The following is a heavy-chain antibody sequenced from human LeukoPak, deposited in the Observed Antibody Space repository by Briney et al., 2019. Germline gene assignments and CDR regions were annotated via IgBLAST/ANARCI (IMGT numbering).Heavy chain of an antibody. Sequence: PSETLSLTCTVSGGSISGYYWSWIRQPPGKGREWIGNIYYSGSTNYNPSLKSRVTISVDTSKNQFSLKLSSVTAADTAVYYCANYHDYSNFQGAYYLDYWGKGTLVTVSS. CDR3: ANYHDYSNFQGAYYLDY. V-gene: IGHV4-59*08. CDR1: GGSISGYY. D-gene: IGHD4-11*01. J-gene: IGHJ4*02. CDR2: IYYSGST.